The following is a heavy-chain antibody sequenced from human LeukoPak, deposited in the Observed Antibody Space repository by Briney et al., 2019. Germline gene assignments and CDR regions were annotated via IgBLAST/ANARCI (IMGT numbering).Heavy chain of an antibody. CDR1: GGSISSGDYY. J-gene: IGHJ4*02. Sequence: SETLSLTCTVSGGSISSGDYYWSWIRQPPGKGLEWIGEINHSGSTNYNPSLKSRVTISVDTSKNQFSLKLSSVTAADTAVYYCARAPNSGSYHDYWGQGTLVTVSS. CDR2: INHSGST. V-gene: IGHV4-39*07. CDR3: ARAPNSGSYHDY. D-gene: IGHD1-26*01.